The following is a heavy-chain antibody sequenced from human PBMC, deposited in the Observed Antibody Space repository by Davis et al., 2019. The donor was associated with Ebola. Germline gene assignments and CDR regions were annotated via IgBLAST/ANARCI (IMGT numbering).Heavy chain of an antibody. Sequence: PGGSLRLSCAASGFTFSSAWMSWVRQAPGKGLEWVSSLSGSGGLTYYADSVKGRFTISRDNSKNMVYLQMNSLRVEETAVYYCAKCPHYYDSEWFDPWGQGALVTVAS. J-gene: IGHJ5*02. CDR3: AKCPHYYDSEWFDP. CDR2: LSGSGGLT. CDR1: GFTFSSAW. D-gene: IGHD3-22*01. V-gene: IGHV3-23*01.